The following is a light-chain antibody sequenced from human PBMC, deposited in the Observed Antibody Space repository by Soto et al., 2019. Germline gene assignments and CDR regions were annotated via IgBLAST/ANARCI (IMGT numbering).Light chain of an antibody. J-gene: IGKJ1*01. CDR3: QQYYSTPRT. CDR2: WAS. Sequence: DIVMTQSPDSLAVSLGERATINCKSSQSVLYSSNNKNYLAWYQQKPGQPPKLVIYWASTRESGVPDRFSGSGSGTDFTLTISSLQAEDVAVYYCQQYYSTPRTFSQGTKVEIK. CDR1: QSVLYSSNNKNY. V-gene: IGKV4-1*01.